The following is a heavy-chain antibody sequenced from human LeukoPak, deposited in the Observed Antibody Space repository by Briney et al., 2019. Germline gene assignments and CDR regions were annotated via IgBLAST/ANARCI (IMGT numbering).Heavy chain of an antibody. CDR3: ARTGYSSGWYWFDP. CDR2: IYTSGST. Sequence: SETLSLTCTVPGGSISSYYWSWIRQPAGKGLEWIGRIYTSGSTNYNPSLKSRVTMSVDTSKNQFSLRLSSVTAADTAVYYCARTGYSSGWYWFDPWGQGTLVTVSS. J-gene: IGHJ5*02. V-gene: IGHV4-4*07. CDR1: GGSISSYY. D-gene: IGHD6-19*01.